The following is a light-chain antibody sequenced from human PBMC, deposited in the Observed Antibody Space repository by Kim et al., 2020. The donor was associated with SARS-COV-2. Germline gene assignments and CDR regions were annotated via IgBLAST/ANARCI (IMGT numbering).Light chain of an antibody. Sequence: SYELTQPPSVSVSPGQTASITCSGDKLGDRYACWYQQRPGQSPVLVIYQDNKRPSGIPERFSGSNSGDTATLTISGTQTMDEAYYYCQTWDSSTVLFGGG. CDR1: KLGDRY. V-gene: IGLV3-1*01. CDR3: QTWDSSTVL. J-gene: IGLJ2*01. CDR2: QDN.